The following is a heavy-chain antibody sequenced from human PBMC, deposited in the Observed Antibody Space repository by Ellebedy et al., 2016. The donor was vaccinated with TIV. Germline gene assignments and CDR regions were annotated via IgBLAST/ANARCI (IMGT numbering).Heavy chain of an antibody. V-gene: IGHV3-53*05. Sequence: GESLKISXAASGFTVSSNYMSWVRQAPGKGLEWVSVIYSGGSTYYADSVKGRFTISRDNSKNTLYLQMNSLRAEDTAVYYCAKDLLECYYYGMDVWGQGTTVTVSS. J-gene: IGHJ6*02. CDR1: GFTVSSNY. D-gene: IGHD1-1*01. CDR3: AKDLLECYYYGMDV. CDR2: IYSGGST.